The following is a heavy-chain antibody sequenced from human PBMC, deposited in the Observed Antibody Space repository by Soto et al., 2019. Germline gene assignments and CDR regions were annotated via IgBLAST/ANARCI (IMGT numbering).Heavy chain of an antibody. CDR3: AKARRYCRGGSCYSVPYYYYGMDG. CDR1: GFTFSSYA. V-gene: IGHV3-23*01. Sequence: EVQLLESGGGLVQPWGSLRLSCAASGFTFSSYAMSWVRQAPGQGLEWVSAISGSGGLTYYADSVKGRLTISRDNTTNTVYRQMNSLRAEDTAVYYSAKARRYCRGGSCYSVPYYYYGMDGWGQGTTVIVS. D-gene: IGHD2-15*01. J-gene: IGHJ6*02. CDR2: ISGSGGLT.